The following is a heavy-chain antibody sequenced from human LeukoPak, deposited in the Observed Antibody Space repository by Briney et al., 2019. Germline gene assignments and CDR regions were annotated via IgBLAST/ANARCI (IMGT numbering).Heavy chain of an antibody. CDR1: GFTFSSYA. J-gene: IGHJ6*02. V-gene: IGHV3-30-3*01. D-gene: IGHD1-26*01. Sequence: GGSLRLSCAASGFTFSSYAMHLVRQAPGKGLEWVAVISYDGSNKYYADSVKGRFTISRDNSKNTLYLQMNSLRAEDTAVYYCARDLPSPPSGYYGMDVWGQGTTVTVSS. CDR2: ISYDGSNK. CDR3: ARDLPSPPSGYYGMDV.